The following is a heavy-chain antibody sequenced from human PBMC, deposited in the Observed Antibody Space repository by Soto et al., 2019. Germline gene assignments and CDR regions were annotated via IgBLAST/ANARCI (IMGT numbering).Heavy chain of an antibody. CDR2: ISSSSSYI. CDR1: GFTFSSYS. D-gene: IGHD3-10*01. V-gene: IGHV3-21*01. J-gene: IGHJ5*02. Sequence: EVQLVESGGGLVKPGGSLRLSCAASGFTFSSYSMNWVRQAPGKGLEWVSSISSSSSYIYYADSVKGRFTISRDNAKNSLYLQMKSLRAEDTAVYYCARAGVPRLGRWFDPWGQGTLVTVSS. CDR3: ARAGVPRLGRWFDP.